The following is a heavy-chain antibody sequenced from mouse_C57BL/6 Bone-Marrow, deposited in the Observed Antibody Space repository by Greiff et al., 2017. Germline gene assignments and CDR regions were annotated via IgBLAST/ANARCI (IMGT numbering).Heavy chain of an antibody. Sequence: QVQLQQPGAELVRPGSSVKLSCKASGYTFTSYWMHWVKQRPIQGLEWIGNIDPSDSETHYNQQFKDKATLTVDKSSSTAYMQLSSLTSEDSAVYYCANDGYRYFDVWGTGTTVTVAS. CDR3: ANDGYRYFDV. J-gene: IGHJ1*03. CDR2: IDPSDSET. V-gene: IGHV1-52*01. D-gene: IGHD2-3*01. CDR1: GYTFTSYW.